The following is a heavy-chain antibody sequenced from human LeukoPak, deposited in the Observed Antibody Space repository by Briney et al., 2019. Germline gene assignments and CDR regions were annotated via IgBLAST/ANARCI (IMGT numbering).Heavy chain of an antibody. D-gene: IGHD5-18*01. J-gene: IGHJ4*02. V-gene: IGHV4-59*01. Sequence: KTSETLSLTCTVSGGSISSYYWSWIRQPPGKGLGWIGYIYYSGSTNYNPSLKSRVTISVDTSKNQFSLKLSSVTAADTAVYYCARDRPSYGLDYWGQGTLVTVSS. CDR3: ARDRPSYGLDY. CDR1: GGSISSYY. CDR2: IYYSGST.